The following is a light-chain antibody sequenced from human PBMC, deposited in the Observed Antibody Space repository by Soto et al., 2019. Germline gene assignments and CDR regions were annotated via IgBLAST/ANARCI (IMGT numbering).Light chain of an antibody. Sequence: QSALTQPPSASGSPGQSVTISCTGTSSGVGGYNYVSWYQQHPGKAPKVVIYEVSKRPSGVPDRFSGSKSGNTASLTVSGLQAEDEADYYCTSYVGGNNHYVFGTGTKVTVL. CDR1: SSGVGGYNY. CDR3: TSYVGGNNHYV. CDR2: EVS. V-gene: IGLV2-8*01. J-gene: IGLJ1*01.